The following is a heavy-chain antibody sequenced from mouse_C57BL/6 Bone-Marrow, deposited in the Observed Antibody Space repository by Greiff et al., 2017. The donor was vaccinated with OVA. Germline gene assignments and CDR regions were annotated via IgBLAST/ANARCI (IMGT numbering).Heavy chain of an antibody. Sequence: DVKLVESGGDLVKPGGSLKLSCAASGFTFSSYGMSWVRQTPDKRLEWVATISSGGSYTYYPDSVKGRFTISRDNAKNTLYLQMSSLKSEDTAMYYCARPRVYYFDYWGQGTTLTVSS. CDR3: ARPRVYYFDY. J-gene: IGHJ2*01. CDR1: GFTFSSYG. V-gene: IGHV5-6*02. CDR2: ISSGGSYT.